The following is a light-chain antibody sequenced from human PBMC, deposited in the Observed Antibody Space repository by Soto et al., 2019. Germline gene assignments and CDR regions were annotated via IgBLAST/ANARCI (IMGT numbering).Light chain of an antibody. J-gene: IGKJ1*01. CDR3: QQYANSRT. V-gene: IGKV3-20*01. CDR2: DAS. CDR1: HSVSSNY. Sequence: ENVLTQSPGTLSLSPGERATLSCRASHSVSSNYLAWYQQKPGQAPRLLIYDASSRATGIPDRFSGSGSGTDFTLTISRLEPEDFAVYYCQQYANSRTFGQGTKVDIK.